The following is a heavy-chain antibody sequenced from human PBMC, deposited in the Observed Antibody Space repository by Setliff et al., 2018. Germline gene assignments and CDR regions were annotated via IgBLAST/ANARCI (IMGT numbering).Heavy chain of an antibody. CDR1: GFTFSNFA. J-gene: IGHJ6*03. CDR3: AREMGSSGSYYSRPYYYMDV. Sequence: GASLRPSCAASGFTFSNFAMSWVRQAPGKGLEWVSVIYTGEADTLYADSVKGRFFTSRASSTNTLYLQMSSLRVDDTAVYYCAREMGSSGSYYSRPYYYMDVWGRGTTVTVSS. D-gene: IGHD1-26*01. V-gene: IGHV3-23*03. CDR2: IYTGEADT.